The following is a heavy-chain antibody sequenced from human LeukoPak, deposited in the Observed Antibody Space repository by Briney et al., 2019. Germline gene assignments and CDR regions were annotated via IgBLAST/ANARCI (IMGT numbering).Heavy chain of an antibody. V-gene: IGHV3-53*01. J-gene: IGHJ4*02. CDR1: GFTVSSNY. Sequence: WGSLRLSCAASGFTVSSNYMSWVRQAPGKGLEWVSVIYSGGSTYYADSVKGRFTISRDNSKNTLYLQMNSLRAEDTAVYYCARDRPGIAAAGVWGQGTLVTVSS. CDR2: IYSGGST. CDR3: ARDRPGIAAAGV. D-gene: IGHD6-13*01.